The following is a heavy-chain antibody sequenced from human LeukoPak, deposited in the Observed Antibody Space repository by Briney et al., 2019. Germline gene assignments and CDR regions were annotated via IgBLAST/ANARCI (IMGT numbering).Heavy chain of an antibody. CDR2: IYYSGST. V-gene: IGHV4-39*01. J-gene: IGHJ6*01. Sequence: SETLSLTCTVSGGSISSSSYYWGWIRQLPGKGLEWIASIYYSGSTYYNPSLKSRVTISVDTSKNQFSLKLSSVTAADTAVYYCATEPVLRYFDWSPGASGMDVWGQGTTVTVSS. CDR3: ATEPVLRYFDWSPGASGMDV. D-gene: IGHD3-9*01. CDR1: GGSISSSSYY.